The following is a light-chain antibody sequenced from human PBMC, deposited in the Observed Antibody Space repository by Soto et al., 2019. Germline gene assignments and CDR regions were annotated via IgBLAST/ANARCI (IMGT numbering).Light chain of an antibody. CDR1: QSIGNS. Sequence: TVLTQSPATLSLSPGERATLSCKASQSIGNSLGWFQQKPGQAPRLLIDDAFNRATGIPARFTGSGSGSDFTLTISCLEPEDFGVYYCRQRYNWPLTFGGGTKVEIK. CDR3: RQRYNWPLT. J-gene: IGKJ4*01. CDR2: DAF. V-gene: IGKV3-11*01.